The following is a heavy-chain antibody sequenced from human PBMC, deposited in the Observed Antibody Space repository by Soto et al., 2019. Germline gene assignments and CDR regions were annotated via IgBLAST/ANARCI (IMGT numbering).Heavy chain of an antibody. CDR2: IYYSGST. CDR1: GGSISSGDYY. J-gene: IGHJ4*02. CDR3: ARLIHCKTTSCYFDY. Sequence: PSETLSLTCTVSGGSISSGDYYWSWIRQPPGKGLEWIGYIYYSGSTYYNPSLKSRVTISVDTSKNQFSLKLSSVTAADTAVFYCARLIHCKTTSCYFDYWGQGTLVTVSS. D-gene: IGHD2-2*01. V-gene: IGHV4-30-4*01.